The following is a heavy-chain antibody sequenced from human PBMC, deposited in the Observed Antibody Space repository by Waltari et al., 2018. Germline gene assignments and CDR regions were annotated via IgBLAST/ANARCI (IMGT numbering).Heavy chain of an antibody. CDR1: GGFFSDYY. CDR3: ARVNDYYDTNGAFFDI. D-gene: IGHD3-22*01. Sequence: QVQLQQWGAGLLKPSEPLSLTCAVYGGFFSDYYWSWIRQPPGKGLEWVGQINHRGNTNYNPSLKTRVTISVDKSKNQFSLRLSSVTAADTAVYYCARVNDYYDTNGAFFDIWGQGTMVTVSS. J-gene: IGHJ3*02. V-gene: IGHV4-34*02. CDR2: INHRGNT.